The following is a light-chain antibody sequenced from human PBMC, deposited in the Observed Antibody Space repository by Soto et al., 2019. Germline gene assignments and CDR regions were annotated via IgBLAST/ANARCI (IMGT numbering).Light chain of an antibody. Sequence: DIQMTHSPSSLSASVVGRVTITCQASQDITIYLNWYQQKPGKAPKLLISDASNLETGVPSRFSGSGSGTHFAFTISSLQPEDIATYYCLQYDNVPWTFGEGTKVDIK. CDR2: DAS. CDR3: LQYDNVPWT. J-gene: IGKJ1*01. CDR1: QDITIY. V-gene: IGKV1-33*01.